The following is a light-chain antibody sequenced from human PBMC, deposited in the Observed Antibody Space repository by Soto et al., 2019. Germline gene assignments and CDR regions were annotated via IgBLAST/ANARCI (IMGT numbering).Light chain of an antibody. CDR3: QQTYTTPEIT. J-gene: IGKJ5*01. CDR1: QRIRTS. Sequence: DIQMTQSPSSLSASIGDRVTITCRSSQRIRTSLNWYQHKPGKAPNLLMYGASYLKSGVPTRFSGSGSGTDFTLTISSLQPEDFAIYYCQQTYTTPEITFGQGTRLEIK. V-gene: IGKV1-39*01. CDR2: GAS.